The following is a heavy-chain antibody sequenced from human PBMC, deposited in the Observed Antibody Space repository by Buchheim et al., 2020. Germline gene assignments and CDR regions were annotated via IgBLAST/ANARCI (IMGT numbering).Heavy chain of an antibody. CDR3: AGEGSGSYFAH. CDR1: GFTSGLTFSTYS. Sequence: EVQLVESGGDLLQPGGSLRLSCAASGFTSGLTFSTYSMNWVRQAPGKVLEWGSNITGSSSHIWYADSVKGRFTISRANPTISLYLQMNGLRADDTALYYSAGEGSGSYFAHWGQGAL. CDR2: ITGSSSHI. J-gene: IGHJ4*02. V-gene: IGHV3-48*01. D-gene: IGHD1-26*01.